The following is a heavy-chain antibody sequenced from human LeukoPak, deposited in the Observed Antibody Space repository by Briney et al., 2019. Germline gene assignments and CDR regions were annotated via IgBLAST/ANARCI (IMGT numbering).Heavy chain of an antibody. V-gene: IGHV3-69-1*01. D-gene: IGHD2-15*01. Sequence: PGGSLRLSCSVSGFSLSVYSMDWVRQAPGQGLEWISYIGTGGTTYYADSVLGRFTVPRDNAKKSVYLQMNSLTVDDTAVYYCARDPVEGGLDCWGQGTLVTVSS. J-gene: IGHJ4*02. CDR2: IGTGGTT. CDR1: GFSLSVYS. CDR3: ARDPVEGGLDC.